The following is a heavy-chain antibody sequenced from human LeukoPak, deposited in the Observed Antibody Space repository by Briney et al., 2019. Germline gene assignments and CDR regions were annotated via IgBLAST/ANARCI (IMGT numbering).Heavy chain of an antibody. CDR3: TRGNWNYGNAFDI. CDR2: IRSKAYGGTT. Sequence: GGSLRLSCTASGFTFGDYAMSRVRQAPGKGLEWVGFIRSKAYGGTTEYAASVKGRFTISRDGSKSIAYLQMNNLKTDDTAVYYCTRGNWNYGNAFDIWGQGTMVTVSS. J-gene: IGHJ3*02. CDR1: GFTFGDYA. D-gene: IGHD1-7*01. V-gene: IGHV3-49*04.